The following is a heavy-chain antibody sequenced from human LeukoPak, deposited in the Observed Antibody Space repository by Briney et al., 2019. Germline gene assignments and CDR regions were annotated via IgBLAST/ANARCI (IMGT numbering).Heavy chain of an antibody. CDR2: IYYSGST. D-gene: IGHD5-12*01. J-gene: IGHJ4*02. CDR3: ARGGGYDDYFDY. V-gene: IGHV4-59*08. Sequence: SETLSLTCTVSGGSISSYYWSWIRQPPGKGLEWIGYIYYSGSTNYNPYLKSRVTISVDTSKNQFSLKLSSVTAADTAVYYCARGGGYDDYFDYWGQGTLVTVSS. CDR1: GGSISSYY.